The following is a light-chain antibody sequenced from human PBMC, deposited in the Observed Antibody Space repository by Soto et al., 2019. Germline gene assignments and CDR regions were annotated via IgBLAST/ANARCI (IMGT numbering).Light chain of an antibody. Sequence: VMTQSPDTLSVAPGERAALACRASQSISSNLAWYQQKPGQAPRLLMFRTSTRATGIPARFSGSGSGTEFSLTICRLQSEAFATYFCQHLNSYPITFGQGTRLEIK. V-gene: IGKV3-15*01. CDR1: QSISSN. J-gene: IGKJ5*01. CDR2: RTS. CDR3: QHLNSYPIT.